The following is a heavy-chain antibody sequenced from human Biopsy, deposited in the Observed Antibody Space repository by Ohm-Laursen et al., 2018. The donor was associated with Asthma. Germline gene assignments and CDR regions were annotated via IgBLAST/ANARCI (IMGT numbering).Heavy chain of an antibody. CDR2: IYHLGNA. J-gene: IGHJ4*02. V-gene: IGHV4-4*02. CDR3: ARGVDRVTGLLDHFDS. Sequence: SETLSLTCDVSGGSISVSNWWSWVRQPPGRWLEWIGQIYHLGNANYNPSLKSRVTMSVDKSKNQFSLKLTSVTAADTAVYYCARGVDRVTGLLDHFDSWGQGTLVTVSS. D-gene: IGHD2-21*02. CDR1: GGSISVSNW.